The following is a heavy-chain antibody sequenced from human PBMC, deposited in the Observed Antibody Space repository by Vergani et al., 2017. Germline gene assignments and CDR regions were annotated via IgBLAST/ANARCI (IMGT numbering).Heavy chain of an antibody. D-gene: IGHD3-10*01. CDR3: ARGSQLWFGELSLYYYYYGMDV. V-gene: IGHV4-34*01. CDR1: GGSFSGYY. J-gene: IGHJ6*02. CDR2: INHSGST. Sequence: QVQLQQWGAGLLKPSETLSLTCAVYGGSFSGYYWSWIRQPPGKGLEWIGKINHSGSTNYNPSLKSRVTISVDTSKNQFSLKLSSVTAADTAVYYCARGSQLWFGELSLYYYYYGMDVWGQGTTVTVSS.